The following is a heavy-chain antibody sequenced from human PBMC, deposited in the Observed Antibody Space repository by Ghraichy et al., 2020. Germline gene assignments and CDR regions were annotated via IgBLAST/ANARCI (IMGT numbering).Heavy chain of an antibody. D-gene: IGHD3-16*01. Sequence: GGSLRLSCAASGITVSSNYMSWVRQAPGKGLEWVSVMYKGGTTFHADSVKGRFTLSRHNSQNTLYLEMDSLRAEDTAIYYCASGLSIYYFDYWGQGTLVTVSS. CDR3: ASGLSIYYFDY. V-gene: IGHV3-53*04. CDR1: GITVSSNY. CDR2: MYKGGTT. J-gene: IGHJ4*02.